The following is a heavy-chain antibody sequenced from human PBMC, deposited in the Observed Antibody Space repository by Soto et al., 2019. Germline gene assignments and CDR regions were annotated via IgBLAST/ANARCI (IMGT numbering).Heavy chain of an antibody. D-gene: IGHD4-17*01. CDR2: ISGSGGST. Sequence: EVQLLESGGGLVQPGGSLRLSCAASGFTFSSYAMSWVRQAPGKGLEWVSAISGSGGSTNYADSVKGRSTISRDTSKNKLSLQMNSLQADDTGVYYCAKDSPPPTTVTTGPYYFDYWGQGTLVTVSS. CDR3: AKDSPPPTTVTTGPYYFDY. V-gene: IGHV3-23*01. CDR1: GFTFSSYA. J-gene: IGHJ4*02.